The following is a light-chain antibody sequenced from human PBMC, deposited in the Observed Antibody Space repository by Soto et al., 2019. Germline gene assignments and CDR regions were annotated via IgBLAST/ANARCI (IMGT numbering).Light chain of an antibody. CDR2: DAS. CDR1: QRVSTY. CDR3: QQRSNWPPIT. Sequence: EIVLTQSPATLSLSPAQTPTLPCRAGQRVSTYLAWYQQKPGQAPRVLIYDASNRATGIPARFSGSGSGTDFTLTISSLEPEDFAVYYCQQRSNWPPITFGQGTRLEIK. V-gene: IGKV3-11*01. J-gene: IGKJ5*01.